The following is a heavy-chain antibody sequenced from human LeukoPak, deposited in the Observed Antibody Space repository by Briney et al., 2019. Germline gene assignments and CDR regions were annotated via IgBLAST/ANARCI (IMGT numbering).Heavy chain of an antibody. D-gene: IGHD6-19*01. J-gene: IGHJ6*02. CDR1: GASISTYY. CDR3: ARRTVGVAAHYGMDV. CDR2: IYSSGST. Sequence: KPSETLSLTCTVSGASISTYYWSWVRQPPGKGLEWIGYIYSSGSTNYNPSLKSRVTISIDTSKNQFSLKLSSVTAADTAVYYCARRTVGVAAHYGMDVWGQGTTVTVSS. V-gene: IGHV4-59*01.